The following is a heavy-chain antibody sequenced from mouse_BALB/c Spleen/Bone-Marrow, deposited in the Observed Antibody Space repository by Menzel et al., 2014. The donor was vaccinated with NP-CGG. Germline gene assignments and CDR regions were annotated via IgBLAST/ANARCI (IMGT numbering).Heavy chain of an antibody. J-gene: IGHJ2*01. CDR3: ARSPRNYFDY. Sequence: EAQLQQSGAELVRPGALVRLSCKASGFNIKDYYMYWVKQRPEQGLEWIGWIDPENGNIIYDPKFQGKASITADTSSNTAYLQLSSLTSQDTAVYYCARSPRNYFDYWGQGSTLTVSS. CDR2: IDPENGNI. CDR1: GFNIKDYY. V-gene: IGHV14-1*02.